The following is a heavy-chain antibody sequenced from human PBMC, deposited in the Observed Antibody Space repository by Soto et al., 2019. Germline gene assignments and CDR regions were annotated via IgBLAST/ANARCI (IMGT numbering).Heavy chain of an antibody. CDR1: GYTFTNYG. J-gene: IGHJ1*01. CDR3: ARDLGYYYDSSGFYSYFQY. V-gene: IGHV1-18*01. CDR2: ISAYNGNT. Sequence: QVQLVQSGAEVKKPGASVKVSCKTSGYTFTNYGITWVRQAPGQGLEWMGWISAYNGNTGYTQKLQGRVTITTDTSTCTAYMELRSLRSDDTAVYYCARDLGYYYDSSGFYSYFQYWGQGTLGTVSS. D-gene: IGHD3-22*01.